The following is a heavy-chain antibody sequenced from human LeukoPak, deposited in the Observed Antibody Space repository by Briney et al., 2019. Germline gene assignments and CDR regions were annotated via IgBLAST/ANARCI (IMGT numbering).Heavy chain of an antibody. CDR3: ARGGFVFDI. D-gene: IGHD3-10*01. V-gene: IGHV3-48*03. CDR1: GFTFSSYE. CDR2: ITTTDTTK. Sequence: GGSLRFSCAASGFTFSSYEMNWVRQGPGKGLEWISYITTTDTTKYYTDSVKGRFTISRGNAKNSLYLQMHSLRAEDTAVYYCARGGFVFDIWGQGTVVTVSS. J-gene: IGHJ3*02.